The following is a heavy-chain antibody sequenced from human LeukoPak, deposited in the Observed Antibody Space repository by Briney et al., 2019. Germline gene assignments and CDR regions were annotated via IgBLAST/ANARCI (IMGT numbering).Heavy chain of an antibody. J-gene: IGHJ4*02. Sequence: SETLSLTCTVSGGSISSGGYYCSWIRQHPGKGLEWIGYIYYSGSTYYNPSLKSRVTVSVDTYKNQLSLKLSSVTAGDPAVYYCARVRAVAGTVDYWGQGTLVTVSS. CDR1: GGSISSGGYY. CDR3: ARVRAVAGTVDY. V-gene: IGHV4-31*03. D-gene: IGHD6-19*01. CDR2: IYYSGST.